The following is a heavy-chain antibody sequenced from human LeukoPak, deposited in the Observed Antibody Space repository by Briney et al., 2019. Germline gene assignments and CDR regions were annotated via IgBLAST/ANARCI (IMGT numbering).Heavy chain of an antibody. J-gene: IGHJ3*02. Sequence: SETLSLTCTVSGGSISSGSYYWSWIRQPAGKGLEWIGRIYTSGSTNYNPSLKSRVTISVDTSKNQFSLKLSSVAAADTAVYYCARDGYNYRAFDIWGQGTMVTVSS. CDR1: GGSISSGSYY. V-gene: IGHV4-61*02. D-gene: IGHD5-24*01. CDR3: ARDGYNYRAFDI. CDR2: IYTSGST.